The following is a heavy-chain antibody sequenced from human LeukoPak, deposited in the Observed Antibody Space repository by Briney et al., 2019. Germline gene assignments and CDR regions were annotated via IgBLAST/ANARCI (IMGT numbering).Heavy chain of an antibody. CDR3: ATDPYGSGIGSWFDP. V-gene: IGHV1-3*03. Sequence: ASVKVSCKASGYTFTSYAMHWVRQAPGQRLEWMGWINAGNGNTKYSQEFQGRVTITRDTSASTAYMELSSLRSEDTAVYYCATDPYGSGIGSWFDPWGQGTLVTVSS. CDR1: GYTFTSYA. CDR2: INAGNGNT. D-gene: IGHD3-10*01. J-gene: IGHJ5*02.